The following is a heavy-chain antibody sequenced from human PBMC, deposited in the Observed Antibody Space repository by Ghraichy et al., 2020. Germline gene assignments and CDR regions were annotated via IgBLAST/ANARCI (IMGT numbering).Heavy chain of an antibody. Sequence: LSLTCAASGFTFSSYAMSWVRQAPGKGLEWVSGISGSGVSTYYADSVKGRFTISRDNSKNTLYLQMNSLRAEDTAVYYCAKEGECSSNSCYPNNWFDPWGQGTLVTVSS. J-gene: IGHJ5*02. D-gene: IGHD2-2*01. V-gene: IGHV3-23*01. CDR3: AKEGECSSNSCYPNNWFDP. CDR2: ISGSGVST. CDR1: GFTFSSYA.